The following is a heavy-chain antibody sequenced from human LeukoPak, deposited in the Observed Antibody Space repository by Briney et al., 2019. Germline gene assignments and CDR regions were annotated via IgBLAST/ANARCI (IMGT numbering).Heavy chain of an antibody. J-gene: IGHJ4*02. CDR2: ASWDSGST. Sequence: PGGSLRLSCAASGFTFENDAMHWVRQAPGGGLEWVSSASWDSGSTAYADSVKGRFSISRDNAKNSLYLEMSSLRAEDTALYYCAKGPGWLLSKRYFDYWGQGTPVIVSS. V-gene: IGHV3-9*01. D-gene: IGHD3-22*01. CDR1: GFTFENDA. CDR3: AKGPGWLLSKRYFDY.